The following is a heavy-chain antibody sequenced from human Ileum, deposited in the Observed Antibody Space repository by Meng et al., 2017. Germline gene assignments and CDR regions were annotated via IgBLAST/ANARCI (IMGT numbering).Heavy chain of an antibody. V-gene: IGHV1-46*01. CDR1: GYTFTTSY. CDR3: AKDSHGYGDGGH. J-gene: IGHJ4*02. CDR2: INAGSGDT. D-gene: IGHD4-17*01. Sequence: QVPSVQFGAEVKKPGASVKVSCKASGYTFTTSYAHWVRQSPGQGLEWMGVINAGSGDTGYAQKFQGRLTMTRDTSTSTLYMELSSLRSEDTAVYYCAKDSHGYGDGGHWGQGTLVTVSS.